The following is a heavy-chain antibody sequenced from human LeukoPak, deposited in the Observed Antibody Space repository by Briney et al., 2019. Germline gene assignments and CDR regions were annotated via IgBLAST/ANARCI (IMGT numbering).Heavy chain of an antibody. CDR1: GFTFRSYA. CDR2: ISSSSSYI. Sequence: GGSLRLSCAASGFTFRSYAMSWVRQAPGKGLEWVSSISSSSSYIYYADSVKGRFTMSRDNAKNSVYLQMNSLRAEDTAVYYCARLTVADPRYMDVWGKGTTVTVSS. CDR3: ARLTVADPRYMDV. V-gene: IGHV3-21*01. D-gene: IGHD3-22*01. J-gene: IGHJ6*03.